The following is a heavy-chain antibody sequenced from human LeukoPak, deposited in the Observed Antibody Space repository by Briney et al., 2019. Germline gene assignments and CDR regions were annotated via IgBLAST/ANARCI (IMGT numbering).Heavy chain of an antibody. J-gene: IGHJ4*02. Sequence: SETLSLTCNVSGGSITSYYWNWIRQSPGKGLEWIGYIYYTGSTNSNPSLKSRLTISLDTSKKQFSLKLSSVTAADTAIYYCASSYFYDGSRYFDYWGQGALVTVSS. V-gene: IGHV4-59*08. CDR3: ASSYFYDGSRYFDY. D-gene: IGHD3-22*01. CDR1: GGSITSYY. CDR2: IYYTGST.